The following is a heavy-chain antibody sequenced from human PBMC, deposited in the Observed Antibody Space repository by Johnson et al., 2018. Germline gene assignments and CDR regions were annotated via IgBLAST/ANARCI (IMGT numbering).Heavy chain of an antibody. CDR2: MSSSGTII. CDR1: GFTFSDYY. V-gene: IGHV3-11*04. Sequence: VQLVESGGGLVKXGGSLRLSCAASGFTFSDYYMSWIRQTPEKGLEWVSYMSSSGTIIYYADSVKGRFTISRDNAKNSLFLQMNGLRADDTAMYYCARALNAFDIWGQGTMVTVSS. J-gene: IGHJ3*02. CDR3: ARALNAFDI.